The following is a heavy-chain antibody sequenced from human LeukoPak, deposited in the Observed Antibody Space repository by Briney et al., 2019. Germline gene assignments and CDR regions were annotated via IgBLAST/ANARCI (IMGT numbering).Heavy chain of an antibody. D-gene: IGHD2-15*01. CDR2: IYYSGST. J-gene: IGHJ4*02. CDR3: ARVPVDCSGGSCYGFDY. V-gene: IGHV4-30-4*01. CDR1: GGSISSGDYY. Sequence: PSETLSLTCTVSGGSISSGDYYWSWIRQPPGKGPEWIGYIYYSGSTYYNPSLKSRVTISVDTSKIQYPLKLSSVTAADTAVYYCARVPVDCSGGSCYGFDYWGQGTLVTVSS.